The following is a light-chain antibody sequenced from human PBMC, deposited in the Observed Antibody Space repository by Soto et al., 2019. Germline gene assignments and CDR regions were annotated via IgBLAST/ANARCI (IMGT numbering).Light chain of an antibody. CDR2: GAS. CDR1: EKVGSS. Sequence: EIVMTQSPATLSVSPGEGATLSCRASEKVGSSIAWYQQKPGQAPRLLIYGASNRASGVPARFSGSASGTEYTLSISSLQSEDSAIYYCQQYTNWPPLTFGQGTKLEIK. CDR3: QQYTNWPPLT. V-gene: IGKV3-15*01. J-gene: IGKJ2*01.